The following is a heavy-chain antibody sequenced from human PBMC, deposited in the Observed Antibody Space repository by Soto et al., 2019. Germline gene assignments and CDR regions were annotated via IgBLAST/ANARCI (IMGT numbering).Heavy chain of an antibody. J-gene: IGHJ4*02. Sequence: SETLSLTCTVSGXSISSYYWSWIRQPPGKGLEWIGYIYYSGSTNYNPSLKSRVTISVDTSKNQFSLKLSSVTAADTAVYYCARDGTPDGYSYGIDYWGQGTLVTVSS. CDR2: IYYSGST. D-gene: IGHD5-18*01. CDR1: GXSISSYY. CDR3: ARDGTPDGYSYGIDY. V-gene: IGHV4-59*01.